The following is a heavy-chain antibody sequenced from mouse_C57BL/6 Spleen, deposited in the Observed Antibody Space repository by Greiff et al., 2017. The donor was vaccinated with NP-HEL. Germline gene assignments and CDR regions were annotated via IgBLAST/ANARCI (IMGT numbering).Heavy chain of an antibody. CDR2: IDPSDSYT. CDR3: ARRYFGTNYLGY. J-gene: IGHJ2*01. D-gene: IGHD1-1*01. V-gene: IGHV1-69*01. Sequence: QVQLQQSGAELVMPGASVKLSCKASGYTFTSYWMHWVKRRPGQGLEWIGEIDPSDSYTNYNQKFKGKSTLTVDKSSSTAYLQHGGLTSEDSAVYLCARRYFGTNYLGYWGQGTTLTVSS. CDR1: GYTFTSYW.